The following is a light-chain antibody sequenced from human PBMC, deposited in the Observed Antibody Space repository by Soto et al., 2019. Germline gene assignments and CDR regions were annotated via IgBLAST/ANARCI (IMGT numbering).Light chain of an antibody. Sequence: DVVMTQSPISLPVSLGQPASISCRSSHSLVYSDGNTYLNWFQQRPGQSPRRLIYKVSIRDSGVPDRFSGCGSGTDFTLKIIRVDAEDVGIYYCMQGTHWPPAFGQGSKVEIK. CDR2: KVS. J-gene: IGKJ1*01. CDR3: MQGTHWPPA. CDR1: HSLVYSDGNTY. V-gene: IGKV2-30*01.